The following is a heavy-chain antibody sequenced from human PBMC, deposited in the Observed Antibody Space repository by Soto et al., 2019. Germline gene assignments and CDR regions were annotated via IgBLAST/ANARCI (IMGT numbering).Heavy chain of an antibody. CDR3: AIAPGSGGMDV. J-gene: IGHJ6*02. Sequence: SVKVSCKASGYTFTSYAIHWVRQAPGQRLECMGWINAGNGNTKYSQKFQGRVTITRDTSASTAYMELSSLRYEDTAVYYCAIAPGSGGMDVWGQGTTVTVSS. D-gene: IGHD3-10*01. V-gene: IGHV1-3*01. CDR2: INAGNGNT. CDR1: GYTFTSYA.